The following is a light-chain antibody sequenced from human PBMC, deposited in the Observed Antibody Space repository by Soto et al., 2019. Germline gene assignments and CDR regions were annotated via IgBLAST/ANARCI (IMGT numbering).Light chain of an antibody. CDR2: AAS. CDR3: QQSYSTPYT. V-gene: IGKV1-39*01. Sequence: DIQMTQSPSSLSASVGDRVTITCQASQSISSYLNWYQQKPGKAPKLLIYAASSLQSGVPSRFSGSGSGTDFTLTISSLQPEDFATYYCQQSYSTPYTFGQGNKLEIK. J-gene: IGKJ2*01. CDR1: QSISSY.